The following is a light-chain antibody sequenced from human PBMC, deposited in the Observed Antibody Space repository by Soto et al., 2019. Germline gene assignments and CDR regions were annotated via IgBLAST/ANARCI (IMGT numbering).Light chain of an antibody. CDR1: SRYVGTHDL. CDR2: EVT. CDR3: CSYVGSSTHV. J-gene: IGLJ1*01. Sequence: QSVLTQPASVSGSPGQSITISCTGISRYVGTHDLVSWYQQHPGKAPKLMVYEVTKRPSGVSNRFSGSKSGNTASLTISGLQAEDEADYYCCSYVGSSTHVFGAGTKVTVL. V-gene: IGLV2-23*02.